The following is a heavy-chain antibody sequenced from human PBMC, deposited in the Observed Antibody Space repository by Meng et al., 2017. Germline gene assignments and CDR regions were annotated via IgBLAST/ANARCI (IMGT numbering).Heavy chain of an antibody. CDR3: ARPVGGFDY. CDR1: GFTFSSYA. D-gene: IGHD3-10*01. Sequence: GGSLRLSCAASGFTFSSYAMHWVRQAPGKGLEWVAVISYDGSNKYYADSVKGRFTISRDNAKNTLYLQMNSLRAEDTAVYYCARPVGGFDYWGQGTLVTVSS. J-gene: IGHJ4*02. V-gene: IGHV3-30*04. CDR2: ISYDGSNK.